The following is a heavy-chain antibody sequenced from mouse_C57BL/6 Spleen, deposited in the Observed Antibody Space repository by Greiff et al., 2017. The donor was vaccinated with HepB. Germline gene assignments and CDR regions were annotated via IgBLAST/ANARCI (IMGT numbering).Heavy chain of an antibody. CDR2: ISNGGGST. Sequence: EVHLVESGGGLVQPGGSLKLSCAASGFTFSDYYMYWVRQTPEKRLEWVAYISNGGGSTYYPDTVKGRFTISRDNAKNTLYLQMSRLKSEDTAMYYCARQATDYYAMDYWGQGTSVTVSS. CDR1: GFTFSDYY. D-gene: IGHD1-1*01. V-gene: IGHV5-12*01. CDR3: ARQATDYYAMDY. J-gene: IGHJ4*01.